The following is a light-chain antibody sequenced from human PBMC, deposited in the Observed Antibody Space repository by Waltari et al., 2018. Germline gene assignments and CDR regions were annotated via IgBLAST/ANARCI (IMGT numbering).Light chain of an antibody. Sequence: SALTQPPSASGSPGQSVTISCTGTSSDVVAYNYVSWYHHPPGKAPKLMIYEVTKRPSGVPDRFSGSKSGNTASLTVSGLQAEDEADYYCSSYADNTWIFGGGTKLTVL. CDR2: EVT. CDR1: SSDVVAYNY. CDR3: SSYADNTWI. V-gene: IGLV2-8*01. J-gene: IGLJ2*01.